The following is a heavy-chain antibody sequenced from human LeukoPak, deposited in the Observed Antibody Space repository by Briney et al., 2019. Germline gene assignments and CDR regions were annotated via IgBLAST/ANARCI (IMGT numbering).Heavy chain of an antibody. D-gene: IGHD3-10*01. Sequence: PSETLSLTCTVSGVSISSSNSYWGWIRQPPGKGLEWIGSIYYSGNTYYNASLKSQVSISIDTSKNQFSLKLSSVTAADTAVYYCARQRLWFGELYQDYWGQGTLVTVSS. CDR2: IYYSGNT. CDR1: GVSISSSNSY. CDR3: ARQRLWFGELYQDY. V-gene: IGHV4-39*01. J-gene: IGHJ4*02.